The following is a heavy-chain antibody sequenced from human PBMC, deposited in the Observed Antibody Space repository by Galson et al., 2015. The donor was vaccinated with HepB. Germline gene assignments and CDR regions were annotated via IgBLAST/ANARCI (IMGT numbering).Heavy chain of an antibody. V-gene: IGHV1-69*02. Sequence: SVKVSCKASGGTFSSYTISWVRQAPGQGLEWMGRIIPILGIANYAQKFQGRVTITADKSTSTAYMELSSLRSEDTAGYYCARGDSIAAAVTGDWGQGTLVTVSS. D-gene: IGHD6-13*01. CDR2: IIPILGIA. CDR3: ARGDSIAAAVTGD. J-gene: IGHJ4*02. CDR1: GGTFSSYT.